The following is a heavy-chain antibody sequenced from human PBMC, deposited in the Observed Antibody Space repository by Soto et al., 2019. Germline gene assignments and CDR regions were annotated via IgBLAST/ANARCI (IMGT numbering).Heavy chain of an antibody. D-gene: IGHD3-22*01. V-gene: IGHV4-31*03. CDR3: ARGRYYDSSGLGYYFDY. J-gene: IGHJ4*02. Sequence: SETLSLTCTVSGGSISSGGYYWSWIRQHPGKGLEWIGYIYYSGSTYYNPSLKSRVTISVDTSKNQFSLKLSSVTAADTAVYYCARGRYYDSSGLGYYFDYWGQGTLVTVSS. CDR1: GGSISSGGYY. CDR2: IYYSGST.